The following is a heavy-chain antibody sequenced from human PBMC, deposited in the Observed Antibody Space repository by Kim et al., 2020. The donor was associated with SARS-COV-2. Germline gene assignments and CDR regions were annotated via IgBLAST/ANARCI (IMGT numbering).Heavy chain of an antibody. CDR2: IYNSGST. CDR3: ARIMRARGVNWFDP. Sequence: SETLSLTCTVSGGSISSYYWSWIRQPPGKGLEWIGYIYNSGSTNYNPSLKSRVTISVDTSKNQFSLKLSSVTAADTAVYYCARIMRARGVNWFDPWGQGTLVTVSS. CDR1: GGSISSYY. J-gene: IGHJ5*02. V-gene: IGHV4-59*01. D-gene: IGHD3-16*01.